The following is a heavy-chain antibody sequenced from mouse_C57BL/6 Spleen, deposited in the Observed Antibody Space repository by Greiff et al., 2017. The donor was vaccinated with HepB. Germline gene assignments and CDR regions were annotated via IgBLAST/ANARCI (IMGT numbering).Heavy chain of an antibody. CDR2: INPGSGGT. Sequence: VQLQQSGAELVRPGTSVKVSCKASGYAFTNYLIEWVKQRPGQGLEWIGVINPGSGGTNYNEKFKGKATLTADKSSSTAYMQLSSLTSEDSAVYFCARSGGNYFFDYWGQGTTLTVSS. D-gene: IGHD2-1*01. CDR1: GYAFTNYL. V-gene: IGHV1-54*01. J-gene: IGHJ2*01. CDR3: ARSGGNYFFDY.